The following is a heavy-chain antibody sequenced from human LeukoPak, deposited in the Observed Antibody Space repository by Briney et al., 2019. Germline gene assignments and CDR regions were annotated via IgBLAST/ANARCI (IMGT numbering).Heavy chain of an antibody. Sequence: ASVKVSCKASGYTFTGYYMHWVRQAPGQGLEWMGRINPNSGGTNYAQKFQGRVTMTRDTSISTAYMELSRLRSDDTAVYYCARVWGGWRPFAYWGQGTLVTVSS. CDR2: INPNSGGT. J-gene: IGHJ4*02. V-gene: IGHV1-2*06. D-gene: IGHD3-16*01. CDR1: GYTFTGYY. CDR3: ARVWGGWRPFAY.